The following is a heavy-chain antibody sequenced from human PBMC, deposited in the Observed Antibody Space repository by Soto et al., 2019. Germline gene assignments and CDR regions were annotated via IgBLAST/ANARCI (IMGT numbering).Heavy chain of an antibody. J-gene: IGHJ5*02. V-gene: IGHV4-34*01. Sequence: SETLSLTCAVYGGSFSGYYWSWIRQPPGKGLEWIGYINHSGSTNYNPSLKSRVTISVDTSKNQFSLKLSSVTAADTAVYYCARTTYYYGSGSYWDPYNWFDPWGQGTLVTVSS. CDR3: ARTTYYYGSGSYWDPYNWFDP. CDR1: GGSFSGYY. D-gene: IGHD3-10*01. CDR2: INHSGST.